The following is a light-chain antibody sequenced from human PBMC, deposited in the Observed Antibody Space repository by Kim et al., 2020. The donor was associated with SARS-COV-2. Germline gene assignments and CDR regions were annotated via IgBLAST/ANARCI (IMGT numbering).Light chain of an antibody. J-gene: IGLJ2*01. V-gene: IGLV3-21*03. CDR2: FHS. Sequence: APGRTAMIPGGGNNIEIKSVHWYQQKPGQGLLLVVYFHSARPAGIPERFSGSISGNSATLTISRVEAGDEADYYCQVWHSSSGHVVFGGGTQLTVL. CDR3: QVWHSSSGHVV. CDR1: NIEIKS.